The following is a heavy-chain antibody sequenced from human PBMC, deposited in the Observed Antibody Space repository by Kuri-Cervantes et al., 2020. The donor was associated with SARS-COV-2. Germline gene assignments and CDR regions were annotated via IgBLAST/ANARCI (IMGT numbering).Heavy chain of an antibody. D-gene: IGHD3-22*01. Sequence: GESLKISCAASGFTVSSNYMSWVRQAPGKGLEWVPVIYSGGSTYYADSVKGRFTISRDNSKNTLYLQMNSLRAEDTAVYYCARVSYDSNWGQRTLVTVSS. J-gene: IGHJ4*02. CDR1: GFTVSSNY. CDR3: ARVSYDSN. CDR2: IYSGGST. V-gene: IGHV3-53*01.